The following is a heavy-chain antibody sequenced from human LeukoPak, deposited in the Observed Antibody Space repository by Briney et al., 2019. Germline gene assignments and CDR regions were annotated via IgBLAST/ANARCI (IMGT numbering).Heavy chain of an antibody. CDR2: INHSGST. CDR1: GGSISSSSYY. J-gene: IGHJ4*02. D-gene: IGHD5-18*01. V-gene: IGHV4-39*07. CDR3: ARSMAAMVNFDYFDY. Sequence: SETLSLTCTVSGGSISSSSYYWGWIRQPPGKGLEWIGEINHSGSTNYNPSLKSRVTISVDTSKNQFSLKLSSVTAADTAVYYCARSMAAMVNFDYFDYWGQGTLVTVSS.